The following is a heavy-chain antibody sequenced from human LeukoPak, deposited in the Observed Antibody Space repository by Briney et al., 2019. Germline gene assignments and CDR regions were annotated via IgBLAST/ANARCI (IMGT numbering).Heavy chain of an antibody. J-gene: IGHJ6*02. V-gene: IGHV3-23*01. CDR1: GFTFSSYA. CDR2: ISGSGGST. D-gene: IGHD5-18*01. CDR3: AKDPRIQLWFVRASGSYYGMDV. Sequence: PGASLRLSCAASGFTFSSYAMSWVRQAPGKGLECVSAISGSGGSTYYADSVKGRFTISRDNSKNTLYLQMNSLRAEDTAVYYCAKDPRIQLWFVRASGSYYGMDVWGQGTTVTVSS.